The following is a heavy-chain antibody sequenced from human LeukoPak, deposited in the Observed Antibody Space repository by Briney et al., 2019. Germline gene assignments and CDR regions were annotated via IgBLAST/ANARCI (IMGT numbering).Heavy chain of an antibody. CDR2: INHSGGT. CDR1: GGSFSGYY. D-gene: IGHD3-16*01. J-gene: IGHJ6*03. V-gene: IGHV4-34*01. CDR3: ARVKDPGGYYYYYYMDV. Sequence: SEALSLTCAVYGGSFSGYYWSWIRQPPGKGLEWIGEINHSGGTKYNPSLKSRVTISVDTSKNQFSLKLSSVTAADTAMYYCARVKDPGGYYYYYYMDVWGKGTTVTVSS.